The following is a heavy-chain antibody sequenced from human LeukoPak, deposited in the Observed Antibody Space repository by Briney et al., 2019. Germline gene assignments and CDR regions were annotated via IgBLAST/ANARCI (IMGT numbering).Heavy chain of an antibody. CDR1: GGTFSSYA. Sequence: GASVKVSCKASGGTFSSYAISWVRQAPGQGLEWMGRIIPILGIANYAQKFQGRVTITADKSTSTAYMELSSLRSEDTAVYYCAKGTYYDFWSGCPFEYWGQGTLVTVSS. V-gene: IGHV1-69*04. CDR2: IIPILGIA. CDR3: AKGTYYDFWSGCPFEY. D-gene: IGHD3-3*01. J-gene: IGHJ4*02.